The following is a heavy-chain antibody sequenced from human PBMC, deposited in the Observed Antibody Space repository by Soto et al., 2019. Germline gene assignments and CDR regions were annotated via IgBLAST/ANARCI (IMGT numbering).Heavy chain of an antibody. Sequence: GGSLRLSCAASGFTFSSYGMHWVRQAPGKGLEWVAVISYDGSNKYYADSVKGRFTISRDNSKNTLYLQMNSLRAEDTAVYYCAKSPAYYDILTGPVDYWGQGALVTVSS. D-gene: IGHD3-9*01. V-gene: IGHV3-30*18. CDR2: ISYDGSNK. J-gene: IGHJ4*02. CDR3: AKSPAYYDILTGPVDY. CDR1: GFTFSSYG.